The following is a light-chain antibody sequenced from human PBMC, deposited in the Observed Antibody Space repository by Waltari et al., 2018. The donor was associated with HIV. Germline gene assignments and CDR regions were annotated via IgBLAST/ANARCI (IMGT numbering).Light chain of an antibody. Sequence: TQSPLSLSVTLGQPAAIPCKSNQSLAFRDGTSYLFWYHQRPGHPPRRLLYQVSHRDSGIPGRITGSGSDTDFTLRISRVEAKDAGFYFCMQATSWPHTFGQRTELQI. CDR2: QVS. J-gene: IGKJ2*01. CDR3: MQATSWPHT. CDR1: QSLAFRDGTSY. V-gene: IGKV2-30*01.